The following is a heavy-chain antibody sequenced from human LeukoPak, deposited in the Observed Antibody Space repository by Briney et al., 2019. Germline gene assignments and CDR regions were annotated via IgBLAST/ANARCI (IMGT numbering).Heavy chain of an antibody. CDR1: GFTFSSYS. Sequence: PGGSLRLSCAASGFTFSSYSMNWVRQAPGKGLEWVSSISSSSSYIYYADSVKGRFTISRDNAKNSLYLQMNSLRVEDTAVYYCARDLHSSGFYYFDYWGQGTLVTVSS. J-gene: IGHJ4*02. D-gene: IGHD6-19*01. CDR2: ISSSSSYI. CDR3: ARDLHSSGFYYFDY. V-gene: IGHV3-21*01.